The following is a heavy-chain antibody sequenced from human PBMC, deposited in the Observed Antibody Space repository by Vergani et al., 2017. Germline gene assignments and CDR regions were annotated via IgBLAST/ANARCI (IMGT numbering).Heavy chain of an antibody. V-gene: IGHV4-30-4*08. CDR3: ARGAYYYGSGSDYARYFYSDGMDV. J-gene: IGHJ6*02. CDR2: IYYSGST. CDR1: GGSISSGDYY. Sequence: QVQLQESGPGLVKPSQTLSLTCTVSGGSISSGDYYWSWIRQPPGKGLEWIGYIYYSGSTYYNPSLKSRVTISVDTSKNQFSLKLSSVTAADTAVYYCARGAYYYGSGSDYARYFYSDGMDVWGQGTTVTVSS. D-gene: IGHD3-10*01.